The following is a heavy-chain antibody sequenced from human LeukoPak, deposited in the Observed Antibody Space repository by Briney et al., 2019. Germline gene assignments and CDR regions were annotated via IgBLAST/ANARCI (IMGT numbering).Heavy chain of an antibody. CDR3: AKDRPKYYDSSGHYYRRDGDY. J-gene: IGHJ4*02. Sequence: GGSLRLSCAASGFTFNTYGMHWVRQAPGKGLEWIAVVWSDGSNRFYADSVEGRFTISRDNSKNTLYLQMNSLRAEDTAIYYCAKDRPKYYDSSGHYYRRDGDYWGQGTLVTVSS. D-gene: IGHD3-22*01. V-gene: IGHV3-33*06. CDR1: GFTFNTYG. CDR2: VWSDGSNR.